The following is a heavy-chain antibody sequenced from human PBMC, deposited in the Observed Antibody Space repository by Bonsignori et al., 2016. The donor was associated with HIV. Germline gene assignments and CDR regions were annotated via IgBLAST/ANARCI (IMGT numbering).Heavy chain of an antibody. J-gene: IGHJ4*02. Sequence: VRQMPGKGLEWVSVIYSGGSSTYYADSVKGRFTISRDNSKNTLYLQMNSLRAEDTAVYYCAKESYGPWGQGTLVTVSS. CDR2: IYSGGSST. V-gene: IGHV3-23*03. CDR3: AKESYGP. D-gene: IGHD3-10*01.